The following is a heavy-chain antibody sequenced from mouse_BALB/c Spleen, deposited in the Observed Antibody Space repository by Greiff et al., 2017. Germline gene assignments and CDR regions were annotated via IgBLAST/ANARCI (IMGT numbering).Heavy chain of an antibody. CDR3: ARRGLSTMITTDGAMDY. Sequence: VQLKQSGPSLVKPSQTLSLTCSVTGDSITSGYWNWIRKFPGNKLEYMGYISYSGSTYYNPSLKSRISITRDTSKNQYYLQLNSVTTEDTATYYCARRGLSTMITTDGAMDYWGQGTSVTVSS. CDR1: GDSITSGY. D-gene: IGHD2-4*01. J-gene: IGHJ4*01. CDR2: ISYSGST. V-gene: IGHV3-8*02.